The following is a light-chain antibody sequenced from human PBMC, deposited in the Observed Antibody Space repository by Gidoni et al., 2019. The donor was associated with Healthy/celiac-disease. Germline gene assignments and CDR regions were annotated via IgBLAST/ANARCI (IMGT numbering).Light chain of an antibody. CDR2: WAS. CDR1: QSVLYSSNNKKY. Sequence: IVMTQSPDSLAVSLGDRVTINCKSSQSVLYSSNNKKYLAWYQQKPGKPPKLLIYWASTRESGVPDRFSGSGSGTDFTLTISSLQAEDVAVYYCQQYYSNPLTVGGGTKVEIK. V-gene: IGKV4-1*01. J-gene: IGKJ4*02. CDR3: QQYYSNPLT.